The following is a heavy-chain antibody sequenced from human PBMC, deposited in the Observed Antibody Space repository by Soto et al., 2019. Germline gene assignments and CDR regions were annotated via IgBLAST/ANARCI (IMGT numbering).Heavy chain of an antibody. D-gene: IGHD2-21*02. CDR3: QTASNPPLDY. J-gene: IGHJ4*02. V-gene: IGHV3-48*03. Sequence: PVGSLRLSCAASGFTFSGYEMNWVRQAPGKGLEWVSYISSSGNTISYADSVKGRFTISRDHAKTSLYRRMNSLRAEDPAGYYFQTASNPPLDYCGQRTLVTVSS. CDR1: GFTFSGYE. CDR2: ISSSGNTI.